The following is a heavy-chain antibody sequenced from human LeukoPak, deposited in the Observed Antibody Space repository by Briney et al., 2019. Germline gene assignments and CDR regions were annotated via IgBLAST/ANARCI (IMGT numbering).Heavy chain of an antibody. D-gene: IGHD3-10*01. V-gene: IGHV1-46*01. CDR2: INPSGGST. J-gene: IGHJ4*02. CDR1: GYTFTSYY. Sequence: ASVKVSCKASGYTFTSYYMHWVQQAPGQGLEWMGIINPSGGSTSYAQKFQGRVTMTRDTSTSTVYMELSNLRSEDTAVYYCARDFGLGYYYGSGSYYNEFDYWGQGTLVTVSS. CDR3: ARDFGLGYYYGSGSYYNEFDY.